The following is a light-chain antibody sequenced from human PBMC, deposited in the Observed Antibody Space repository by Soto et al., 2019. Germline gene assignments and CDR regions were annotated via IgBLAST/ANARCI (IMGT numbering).Light chain of an antibody. Sequence: EIVLTQSPSTLSLSPGERATLSCRASQSVGSSYIAWYQQRPGQTPRLLIYGASSRATGIPDRFSGSGSGTDFTLTISRLEPEDFAVYHCQQYGSAPCTFGQGTRLEIK. CDR2: GAS. V-gene: IGKV3-20*01. CDR1: QSVGSSY. CDR3: QQYGSAPCT. J-gene: IGKJ2*02.